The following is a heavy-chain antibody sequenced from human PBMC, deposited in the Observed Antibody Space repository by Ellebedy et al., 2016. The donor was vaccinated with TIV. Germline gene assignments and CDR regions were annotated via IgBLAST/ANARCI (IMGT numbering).Heavy chain of an antibody. J-gene: IGHJ6*02. CDR1: GYNFSSYD. CDR3: ARDLGYSYGYYGMDV. D-gene: IGHD5-18*01. CDR2: IWYDGSNK. V-gene: IGHV3-33*01. Sequence: GESLKISCAASGYNFSSYDMHWVRQAPGKGLEWVAVIWYDGSNKYYADSVKGRFTISRDNSKNTLYLQMNSLRAEDTAVYYCARDLGYSYGYYGMDVWGQGTTVTVSS.